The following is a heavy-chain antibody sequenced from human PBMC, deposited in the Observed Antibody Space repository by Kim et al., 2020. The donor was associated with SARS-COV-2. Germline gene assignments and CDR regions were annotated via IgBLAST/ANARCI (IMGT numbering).Heavy chain of an antibody. J-gene: IGHJ1*01. D-gene: IGHD3-9*01. V-gene: IGHV3-11*01. CDR3: ARDRARDILRYFD. CDR1: GFTFSDYY. CDR2: ISSSGSTI. Sequence: GGSLRLSCAASGFTFSDYYMSWIRQAPGKGLEWVSYISSSGSTIYYADSVKGRFTISRDNAKNSLYLQMNSLRAEDTAVYYCARDRARDILRYFDWGQGTLVTVSS.